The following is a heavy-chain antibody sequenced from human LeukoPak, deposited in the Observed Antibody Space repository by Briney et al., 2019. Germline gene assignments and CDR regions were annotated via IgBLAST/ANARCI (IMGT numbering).Heavy chain of an antibody. J-gene: IGHJ3*02. CDR1: GYTFTSYG. CDR3: ARDTSPDDAFDI. CDR2: ISAYNGNT. V-gene: IGHV1-18*01. Sequence: GASVNVSCTASGYTFTSYGISWVRQAPGQGLEWMGWISAYNGNTNYAQKLQGRVTMTTDTSTSTAYMELRRLRSDDTAVYYCARDTSPDDAFDIWGQGTMVTVSS.